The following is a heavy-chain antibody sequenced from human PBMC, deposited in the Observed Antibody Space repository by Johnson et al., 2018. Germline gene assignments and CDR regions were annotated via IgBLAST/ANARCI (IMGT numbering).Heavy chain of an antibody. V-gene: IGHV1-8*01. J-gene: IGHJ4*02. CDR3: ARGRGATSTHGYFDR. D-gene: IGHD4-17*01. Sequence: QVQLVQSGAEVKKPGASVKVSCKPSGYTFTTYDFMWVRQATGQGLEWMGWLNPTSGKTGHAQKFHGRTTMTRDTSRRTAYMELRSLRSEDTAVHYCARGRGATSTHGYFDRWGQGTRVTVSS. CDR1: GYTFTTYD. CDR2: LNPTSGKT.